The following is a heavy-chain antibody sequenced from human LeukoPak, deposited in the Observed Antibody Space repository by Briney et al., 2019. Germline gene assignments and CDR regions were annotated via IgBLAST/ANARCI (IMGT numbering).Heavy chain of an antibody. J-gene: IGHJ4*02. CDR2: MNPNSGNT. CDR1: GYTFTSYD. D-gene: IGHD3-22*01. V-gene: IGHV1-8*01. Sequence: ASVKVSCKASGYTFTSYDINWVRQATGQGLEWMGWMNPNSGNTGYAQKFQGRVTMTRNTSISTAYMELSSLRSEDTAVYYCARGSYYDSSDYYLGLSYWGQGTLVTVSS. CDR3: ARGSYYDSSDYYLGLSY.